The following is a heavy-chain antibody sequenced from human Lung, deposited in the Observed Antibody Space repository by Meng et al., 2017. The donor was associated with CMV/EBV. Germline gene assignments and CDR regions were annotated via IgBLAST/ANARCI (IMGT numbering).Heavy chain of an antibody. D-gene: IGHD3-22*01. J-gene: IGHJ4*02. CDR3: ARGSTSVTMIVVVITAASLAYDS. V-gene: IGHV4-34*01. CDR2: INHRGST. CDR1: GGSFSGYD. Sequence: SETLSLXCAVYGGSFSGYDWSWIRQSPGKGLEWIGEINHRGSTNYNPSLKSRLTISVDTSKNQFSLKLNPVTAADTAVYYCARGSTSVTMIVVVITAASLAYDSWGQGTLVTGSS.